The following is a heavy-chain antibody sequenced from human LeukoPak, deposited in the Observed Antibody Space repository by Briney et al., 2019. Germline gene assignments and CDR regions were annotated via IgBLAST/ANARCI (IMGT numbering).Heavy chain of an antibody. D-gene: IGHD4-23*01. J-gene: IGHJ4*02. Sequence: GGSLRLSCAASGFTFSSYAMNWVRRAPGKGLEWVSSISSSSSYIYYADSVKGRFTISRDNAKNSLYLQMNSLRAEDTAVYYCARDWNGGNDFDYWGQGTLVTVSS. CDR3: ARDWNGGNDFDY. CDR1: GFTFSSYA. V-gene: IGHV3-21*01. CDR2: ISSSSSYI.